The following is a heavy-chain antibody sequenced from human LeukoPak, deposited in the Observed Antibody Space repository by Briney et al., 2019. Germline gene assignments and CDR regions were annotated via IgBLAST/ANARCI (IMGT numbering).Heavy chain of an antibody. V-gene: IGHV3-7*01. Sequence: PGGSLRLSCAASGFTFSSYWMGWVRQAPGKGLEWVANIKQDGSEKYYVDSVKGRFTISRDNVKNSLYLQMNSLRAEDTAVYYCARERSSGYLDYWGQGTLVTVSS. CDR1: GFTFSSYW. D-gene: IGHD3-22*01. CDR3: ARERSSGYLDY. CDR2: IKQDGSEK. J-gene: IGHJ4*02.